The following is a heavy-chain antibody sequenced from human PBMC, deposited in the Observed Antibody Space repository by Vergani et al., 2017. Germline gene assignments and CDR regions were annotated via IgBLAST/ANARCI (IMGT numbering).Heavy chain of an antibody. J-gene: IGHJ6*02. Sequence: QVQLQESGPGLVKPSETLSLTCTVSGGSIRSYYWSWIRQPPGKGLEWIGDIYYSGSTNYNPSLKSRVTISVDTSKNQFSLKLSSVTAADTAVYYCARDMGITMVRGVMSYYGMDVWGQGTTVTVSS. CDR1: GGSIRSYY. V-gene: IGHV4-59*12. CDR3: ARDMGITMVRGVMSYYGMDV. D-gene: IGHD3-10*01. CDR2: IYYSGST.